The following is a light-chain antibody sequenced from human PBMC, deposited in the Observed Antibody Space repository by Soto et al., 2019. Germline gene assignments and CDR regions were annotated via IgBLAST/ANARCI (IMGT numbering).Light chain of an antibody. Sequence: QSALSQPASVSGSPGQSITISCTGTSTDIGGYNHVSWYQEHPGKAPKLMIYEVNSRPSGVSNRFSGSKSGNTAYLTISGLQTEDEADYYCSSHTSSGTYVFGTGTKLTVL. CDR2: EVN. J-gene: IGLJ1*01. V-gene: IGLV2-14*01. CDR3: SSHTSSGTYV. CDR1: STDIGGYNH.